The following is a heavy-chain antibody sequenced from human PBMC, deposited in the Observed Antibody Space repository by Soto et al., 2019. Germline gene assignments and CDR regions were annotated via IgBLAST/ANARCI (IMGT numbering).Heavy chain of an antibody. CDR2: IHPGDPDI. D-gene: IGHD3-3*01. V-gene: IGHV5-51*01. CDR1: GYRSSSYW. Sequence: GEALKISSKGSGYRSSSYWVGGVRQMAGRGQEWMGMIHPGDPDIKYKSSVQGQVIISADKSTSTDYVQWSRLKASDTAMYYCASPITIFGVFYLWRRGPLVAVSS. J-gene: IGHJ4*02. CDR3: ASPITIFGVFYL.